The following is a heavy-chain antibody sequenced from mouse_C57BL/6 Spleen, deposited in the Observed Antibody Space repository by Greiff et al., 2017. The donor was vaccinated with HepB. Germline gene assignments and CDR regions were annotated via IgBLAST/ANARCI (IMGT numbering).Heavy chain of an antibody. CDR1: GFTFTDYY. D-gene: IGHD1-1*01. J-gene: IGHJ3*01. Sequence: EVQLVESGGGLVQPGGSLSLSCAASGFTFTDYYMSWVRQPPGKALEWLGFIRNKANGYTTEYSASVKGRFTISRDNSQSILYLHMNALRAEDSAAYDCARWDYGSSYGFAYWGQGTLVTVSA. V-gene: IGHV7-3*01. CDR2: IRNKANGYTT. CDR3: ARWDYGSSYGFAY.